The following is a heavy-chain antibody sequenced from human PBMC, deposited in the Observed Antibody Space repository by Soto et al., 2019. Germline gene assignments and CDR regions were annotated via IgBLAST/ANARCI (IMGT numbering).Heavy chain of an antibody. CDR2: IIPIFGAA. V-gene: IGHV1-69*13. CDR3: ARGSMNTVFPH. J-gene: IGHJ4*02. CDR1: GCTFSSYS. Sequence: SVKVSCKASGCTFSSYSISGVRQAPGQGLEWMGWIIPIFGAANYAQKFQGRGTITADESTSTAYMALSSLRSEDTAVYYCARGSMNTVFPHWGQGTLVTVSS. D-gene: IGHD3-16*01.